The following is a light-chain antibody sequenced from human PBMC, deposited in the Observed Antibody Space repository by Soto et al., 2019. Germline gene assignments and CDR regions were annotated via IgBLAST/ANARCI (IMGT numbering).Light chain of an antibody. CDR1: QSISSY. Sequence: DIQMTQSPSSLSASVGDRVTITCRASQSISSYLNWYQQKPGKAPNPLIYDASSLKSGVPARFSGSGSGTDFTLTISSLQSDDYAAYYCQQYSKWPPITFGQGTRLEIK. V-gene: IGKV1-39*01. CDR2: DAS. CDR3: QQYSKWPPIT. J-gene: IGKJ5*01.